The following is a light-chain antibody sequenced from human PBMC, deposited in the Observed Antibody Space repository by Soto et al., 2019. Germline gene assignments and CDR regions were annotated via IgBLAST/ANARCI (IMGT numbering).Light chain of an antibody. CDR1: SSDVGDYNY. CDR3: SSYAASNILL. Sequence: QSVLTQPPSASGSPGQSVTISCTGTSSDVGDYNYVSWFQQHPGKAPKLIISEVSKRPSGVPDRFSGSKSGNTASLTVSGLQAEDEADYYCSSYAASNILLFGGGTKLTVL. CDR2: EVS. J-gene: IGLJ3*02. V-gene: IGLV2-8*01.